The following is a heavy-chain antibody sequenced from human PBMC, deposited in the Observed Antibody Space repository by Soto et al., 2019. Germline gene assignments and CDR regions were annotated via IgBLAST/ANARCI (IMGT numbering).Heavy chain of an antibody. CDR3: ARAEYYDFWSGYPHFAYPFDY. J-gene: IGHJ4*02. CDR1: GYTFTSYG. CDR2: ISAYNGNT. V-gene: IGHV1-18*01. Sequence: QVQLVQSGAEVKKPGASVKVSCKASGYTFTSYGISWVRQAPGQGLEWMGWISAYNGNTNYAQKLQGRVTMTTDTSTSTAYMELRSLRSDDTAVYYCARAEYYDFWSGYPHFAYPFDYWGQGTLVTVSS. D-gene: IGHD3-3*01.